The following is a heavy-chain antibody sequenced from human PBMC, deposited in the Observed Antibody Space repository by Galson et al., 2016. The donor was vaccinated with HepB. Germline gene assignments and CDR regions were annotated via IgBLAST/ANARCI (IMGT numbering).Heavy chain of an antibody. CDR1: GFTFSSYW. D-gene: IGHD4-17*01. CDR3: AKKWSYGDYSFFDY. V-gene: IGHV3-7*01. J-gene: IGHJ4*02. CDR2: IKEDGSEE. Sequence: SLRLSCAASGFTFSSYWMSWVRQAPGKGLEWVANIKEDGSEEYYVDSVKGRFTIFRDNAKNSLYLQMNRLRAEDTAVYYCAKKWSYGDYSFFDYWGQGTLVTVSS.